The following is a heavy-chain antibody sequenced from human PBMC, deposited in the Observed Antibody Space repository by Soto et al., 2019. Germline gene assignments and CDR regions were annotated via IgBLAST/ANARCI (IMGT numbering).Heavy chain of an antibody. CDR3: AWADVVPAARNYYYYGMDV. CDR1: GGTFSSYA. CDR2: IIPIFGTA. J-gene: IGHJ6*02. D-gene: IGHD2-2*01. V-gene: IGHV1-69*06. Sequence: SVKVSCKASGGTFSSYAISWVRQAPGQGLEWMGGIIPIFGTANYAQKFQGRVTITADKSTSTAYMELSSLGSEDTAVYYCAWADVVPAARNYYYYGMDVWGQGTTVTVSS.